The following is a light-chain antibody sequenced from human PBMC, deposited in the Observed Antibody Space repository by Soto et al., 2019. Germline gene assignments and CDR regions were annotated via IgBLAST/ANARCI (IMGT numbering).Light chain of an antibody. V-gene: IGKV3-20*01. J-gene: IGKJ1*01. CDR2: GAS. Sequence: EIVLTQSPGTLSLSPGERATLSCRASQSVTSSYLAWYQQKPGQAPRLLIYGASSRATGIPDRFSGSGSGTDFTLTISRLEPEDFAVYYCQQYSSSSSTFGQGTKVEIK. CDR1: QSVTSSY. CDR3: QQYSSSSST.